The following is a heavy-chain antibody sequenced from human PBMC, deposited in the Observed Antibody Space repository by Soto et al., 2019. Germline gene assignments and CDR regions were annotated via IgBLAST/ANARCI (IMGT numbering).Heavy chain of an antibody. D-gene: IGHD2-2*01. Sequence: KGLEWVSALSRSGRSTYYADSQKGRFTISRDNSKNTLYLQMTSLRDEDTAVYYCFFFQAEDGIRAVRSVSAFLLNRSSDL. CDR3: FFFQAEDGIRAVRSVSAFLLNRSSDL. J-gene: IGHJ2*01. V-gene: IGHV3-23*01. CDR2: LSRSGRST.